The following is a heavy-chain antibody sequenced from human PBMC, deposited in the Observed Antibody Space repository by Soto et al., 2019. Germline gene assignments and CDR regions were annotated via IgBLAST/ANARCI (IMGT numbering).Heavy chain of an antibody. D-gene: IGHD6-19*01. J-gene: IGHJ6*02. V-gene: IGHV4-39*01. CDR1: GGSISSSSYY. Sequence: SETLSLTCTVSGGSISSSSYYWGWIRQPPGKGLEWIGYIYYSGSPYYNPSLKSRVTISVDTSKNQFSLKLSSVAAADTAVYYCAVPAASVAGASGSYYYYGMDVWGQGTTVTVSS. CDR2: IYYSGSP. CDR3: AVPAASVAGASGSYYYYGMDV.